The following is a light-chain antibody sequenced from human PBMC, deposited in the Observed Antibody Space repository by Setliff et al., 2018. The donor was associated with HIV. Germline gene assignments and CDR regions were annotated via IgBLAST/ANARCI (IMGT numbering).Light chain of an antibody. Sequence: AVVGERPSASGTPGQRVTISCSGSSSNIGSNTVDWYQQLPGTAPKLLIYSNNQRPSGVPDRFSGSKAGTSASLVTSGLQSEDEADYYCAAWDDSLNVIFGGGTKVTV. V-gene: IGLV1-44*01. J-gene: IGLJ2*01. CDR1: SSNIGSNT. CDR3: AAWDDSLNVI. CDR2: SNN.